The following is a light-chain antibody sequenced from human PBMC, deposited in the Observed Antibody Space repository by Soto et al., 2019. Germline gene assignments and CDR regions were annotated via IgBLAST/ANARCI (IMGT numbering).Light chain of an antibody. CDR1: SSNIGSNT. V-gene: IGLV1-44*01. CDR3: AAWDDSLNGFWV. Sequence: QSVLTQPPSASGTPGQRVTISCSGSSSNIGSNTVNWYQQLPGTAPKLLIYSDNQRPSGVPERFSGSKSGTSASLAISGLQSEDEADYYCAAWDDSLNGFWVFGGGTKVTVL. CDR2: SDN. J-gene: IGLJ3*02.